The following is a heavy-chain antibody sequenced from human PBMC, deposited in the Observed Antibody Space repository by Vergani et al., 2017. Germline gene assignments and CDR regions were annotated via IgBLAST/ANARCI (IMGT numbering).Heavy chain of an antibody. CDR2: IHYSENT. CDR3: ASDTHSGQRADR. CDR1: FDSIRNLY. Sequence: QLHLQESGPGLVKPSETLSLTCSVSFDSIRNLYCNWIRQPPGRGLEWIGSIHYSENTNYNPSLTTRVTISVDPSKNQSSLTLTSVTAADTAVYYCASDTHSGQRADRWGKGIMVTVTS. V-gene: IGHV4-59*11. J-gene: IGHJ5*02. D-gene: IGHD6-19*01.